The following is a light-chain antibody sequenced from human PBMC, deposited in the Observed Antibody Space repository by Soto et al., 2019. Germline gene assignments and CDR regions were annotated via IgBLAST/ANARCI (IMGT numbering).Light chain of an antibody. CDR2: DVT. J-gene: IGLJ3*02. CDR3: SSYTTINTVVV. Sequence: QSVLTQPASVSGSPGQSITFSCTGTSSDIGAYNYVSWYQHHPGKAPKHLIYDVTDRPSGVSDRFSGSKSGTTASLTISGLQAEDEADYFCSSYTTINTVVVFGGGTKVTVL. V-gene: IGLV2-14*03. CDR1: SSDIGAYNY.